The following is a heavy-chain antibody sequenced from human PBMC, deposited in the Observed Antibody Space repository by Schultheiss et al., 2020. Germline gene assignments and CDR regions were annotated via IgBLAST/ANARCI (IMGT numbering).Heavy chain of an antibody. Sequence: GESLKISCAASGFTFSSYSMNWVRQAPGKGLEWVSSISSSSSYIYYADSVKGRFTISRDNAKNSLYLQMNSLRAEDTALYYCAKDNRAGYYGSGSFDYWGQGTLVTVSA. CDR1: GFTFSSYS. CDR3: AKDNRAGYYGSGSFDY. CDR2: ISSSSSYI. V-gene: IGHV3-21*04. D-gene: IGHD3-10*01. J-gene: IGHJ4*02.